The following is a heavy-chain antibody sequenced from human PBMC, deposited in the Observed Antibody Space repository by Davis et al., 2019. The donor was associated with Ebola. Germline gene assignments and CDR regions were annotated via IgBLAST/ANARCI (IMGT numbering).Heavy chain of an antibody. CDR1: GFTFSSYS. J-gene: IGHJ6*03. V-gene: IGHV3-21*01. CDR3: ARVRYDILTGYYEDYYMDV. CDR2: ISSSSSYI. Sequence: PGGSLRLSCAASGFTFSSYSMNWVRQAPGKGLEWVSSISSSSSYIYYADSVKGRFTISRDNAKNSLYLQMNSLRAEDTAVYYCARVRYDILTGYYEDYYMDVWGKGTTVTVSS. D-gene: IGHD3-9*01.